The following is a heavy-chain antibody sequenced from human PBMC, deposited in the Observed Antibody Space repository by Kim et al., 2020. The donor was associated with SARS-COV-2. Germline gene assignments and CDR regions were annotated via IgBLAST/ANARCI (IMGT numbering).Heavy chain of an antibody. V-gene: IGHV4-39*01. CDR1: GGSISSSSYY. J-gene: IGHJ4*02. CDR3: ASSARRITIFGVVPDPFDY. CDR2: IYYSGST. D-gene: IGHD3-3*01. Sequence: SETLSLTCTVSGGSISSSSYYWGWIRQPPGKGLEWIGSIYYSGSTYYNPSLKSRVTISVDTSKNQFSLKLSSVTAADTAVYYCASSARRITIFGVVPDPFDYWGQGTLVTVSS.